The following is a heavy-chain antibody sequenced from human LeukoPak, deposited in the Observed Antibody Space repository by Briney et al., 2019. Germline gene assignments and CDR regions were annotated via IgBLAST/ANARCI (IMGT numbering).Heavy chain of an antibody. CDR3: ARDRGGGDY. D-gene: IGHD3-10*01. CDR1: GFTFSNYE. Sequence: PGASLRLSCAASGFTFSNYEMNWVRQAPGKGLEWVSYISSSGSMIYYADSVKGRFTISRDNAKNSLYLQMNSLRAEDTAVYYCARDRGGGDYWGQGTLVTVSS. CDR2: ISSSGSMI. J-gene: IGHJ4*02. V-gene: IGHV3-48*03.